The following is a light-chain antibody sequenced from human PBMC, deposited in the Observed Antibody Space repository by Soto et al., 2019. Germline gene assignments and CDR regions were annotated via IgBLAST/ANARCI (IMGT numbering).Light chain of an antibody. CDR3: QQCGSSRT. V-gene: IGKV3-20*01. CDR1: QSVSSSY. Sequence: EIVLTQSPGTLSLSPGERATLSCRASQSVSSSYLAWYQQEPGQAPRLLIYGASSRATGIPDRFSGSGSGTDFTLIISRLEDEDFAVYYCQQCGSSRTFGRGTKVDIK. CDR2: GAS. J-gene: IGKJ1*01.